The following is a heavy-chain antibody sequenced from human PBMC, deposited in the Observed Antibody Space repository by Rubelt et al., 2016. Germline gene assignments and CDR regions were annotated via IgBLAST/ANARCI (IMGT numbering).Heavy chain of an antibody. D-gene: IGHD6-6*01. CDR1: GGSISDYY. V-gene: IGHV4-59*08. CDR2: IYNSGST. J-gene: IGHJ4*02. CDR3: ASSDSSSSATWY. Sequence: HVQLQESGPGLVKPSGTLSLTCTVSGGSISDYYWSWIRQPPGKGLQWIGYIYNSGSTNYNPSFKSRATISVDTSTNQFSLGLPSGNAADTAVYYCASSDSSSSATWYWGQGTQVTVSS.